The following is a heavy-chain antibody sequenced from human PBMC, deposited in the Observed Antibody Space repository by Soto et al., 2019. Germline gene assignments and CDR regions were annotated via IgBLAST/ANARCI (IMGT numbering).Heavy chain of an antibody. V-gene: IGHV4-34*01. CDR3: ARGPSSSWYRPGRPLDY. J-gene: IGHJ4*02. D-gene: IGHD6-13*01. CDR2: INHSGST. CDR1: GGSFSGYY. Sequence: SETLSLTCAVYGGSFSGYYWSWIRQPPGKGLEWIGEINHSGSTNYNPSLKSRVTISVDTSKNQFSLKLSSVIAADTAVYYCARGPSSSWYRPGRPLDYWGQGTLVTVSS.